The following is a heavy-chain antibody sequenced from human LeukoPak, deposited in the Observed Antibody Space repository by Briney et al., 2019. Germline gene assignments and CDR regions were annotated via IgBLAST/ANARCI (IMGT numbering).Heavy chain of an antibody. V-gene: IGHV1-2*02. CDR1: GYTFTGYF. Sequence: ASVKVSCKASGYTFTGYFIHWVRQAPGQGLEWMGWINPNSGGTYYAQKFQGRVTMTRDTSISTAYMELSRLRSDDTAVYYCARSRDSSGWYIFFDYWGQGTLVTVSS. J-gene: IGHJ4*02. CDR2: INPNSGGT. CDR3: ARSRDSSGWYIFFDY. D-gene: IGHD6-19*01.